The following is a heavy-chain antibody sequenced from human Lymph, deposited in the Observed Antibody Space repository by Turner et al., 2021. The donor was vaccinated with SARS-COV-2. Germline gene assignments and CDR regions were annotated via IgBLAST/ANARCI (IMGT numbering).Heavy chain of an antibody. V-gene: IGHV3-7*03. CDR3: AREDTVMVYDY. J-gene: IGHJ4*02. D-gene: IGHD5-18*01. CDR1: GFTFSSYW. Sequence: EVQLLDSGGGLVQPGGSLRLSCAASGFTFSSYWMSWVRQAPGKGLEWVANIKQDGSEKYYVDSVKGRFTISRDNAKNSLYLQMNSLRAEDRAVYYCAREDTVMVYDYWGQGTLVTVSS. CDR2: IKQDGSEK.